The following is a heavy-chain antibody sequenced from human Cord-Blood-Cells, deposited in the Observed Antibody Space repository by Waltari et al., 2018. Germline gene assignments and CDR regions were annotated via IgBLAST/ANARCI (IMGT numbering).Heavy chain of an antibody. CDR3: ARQRSDFWSGYFPYYFDY. V-gene: IGHV4-34*01. D-gene: IGHD3-3*01. Sequence: QVQLQQWGAGLLKPSETLSLTCAVYGGSFSGYYWSWIRQPPGKGLEWIGEINHSGSTNYNPSLKSRVTISVDTSKNQFYLKLSSVTAADTAVYYCARQRSDFWSGYFPYYFDYWGQGTLVTVSS. CDR1: GGSFSGYY. J-gene: IGHJ4*02. CDR2: INHSGST.